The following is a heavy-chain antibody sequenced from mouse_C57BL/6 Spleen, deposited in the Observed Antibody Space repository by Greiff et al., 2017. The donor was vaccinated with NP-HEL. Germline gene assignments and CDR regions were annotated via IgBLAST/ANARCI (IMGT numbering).Heavy chain of an antibody. D-gene: IGHD1-1*01. Sequence: QVQLKESGPGLVQPSQSLSITCTVSGFSLTSYGVHWVRQSPGKGLEWLGVIWRGGSTDYNAAFMSRLSITKDNSKSQVFFKMNSLQADDTAIYYCAKTTYYGSSFHWYFDVWGTGTTVTVSS. CDR2: IWRGGST. CDR3: AKTTYYGSSFHWYFDV. CDR1: GFSLTSYG. J-gene: IGHJ1*03. V-gene: IGHV2-5*01.